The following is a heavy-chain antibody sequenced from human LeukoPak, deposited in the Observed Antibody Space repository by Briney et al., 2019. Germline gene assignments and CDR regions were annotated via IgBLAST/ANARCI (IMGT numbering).Heavy chain of an antibody. D-gene: IGHD3-22*01. Sequence: SETLSLTCAVYGGSFSGYYWSWIRQPPGKGLEWIGEINHSGSTNYNPSLKSRVTTSVDTSKNQFSLKLSSVTAADTAVYYCARVDYYDSSGYYYGFDYWGQGTLVTVSS. CDR3: ARVDYYDSSGYYYGFDY. V-gene: IGHV4-34*01. J-gene: IGHJ4*02. CDR1: GGSFSGYY. CDR2: INHSGST.